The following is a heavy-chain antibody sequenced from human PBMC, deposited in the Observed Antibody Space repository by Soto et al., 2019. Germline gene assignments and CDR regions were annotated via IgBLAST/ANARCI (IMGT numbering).Heavy chain of an antibody. V-gene: IGHV3-33*01. J-gene: IGHJ4*02. CDR2: IWYDGSKK. CDR1: GFSFSAYG. Sequence: PGGSLRLSFAPSGFSFSAYGMHWVRQAPGKGLEWVAVIWYDGSKKYYADSVKGRFIISRDNSKNMLYLQMNSLRADDTAVYYCVRCPTFDYFDFWGRGALVTVSS. D-gene: IGHD3-3*02. CDR3: VRCPTFDYFDF.